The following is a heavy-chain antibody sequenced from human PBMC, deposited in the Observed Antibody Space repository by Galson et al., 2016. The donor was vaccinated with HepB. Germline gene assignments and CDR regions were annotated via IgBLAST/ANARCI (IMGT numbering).Heavy chain of an antibody. CDR3: ARAGYCSGGTCWDYFHP. D-gene: IGHD2-15*01. CDR1: GYIFTDYY. Sequence: SVKVSCKASGYIFTDYYLHWVRQAPGQRLEWMGWINPYSGDTHYVGKFQGRVTMTRDTSISTAYMEVTRLTSVDTAMYYCARAGYCSGGTCWDYFHPWGQGTLVTVSS. V-gene: IGHV1-2*02. CDR2: INPYSGDT. J-gene: IGHJ5*02.